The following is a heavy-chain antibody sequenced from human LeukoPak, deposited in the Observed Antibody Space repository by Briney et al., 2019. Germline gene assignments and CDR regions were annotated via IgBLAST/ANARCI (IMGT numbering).Heavy chain of an antibody. CDR1: GGSISSSSYY. D-gene: IGHD6-19*01. CDR2: IYYSGST. V-gene: IGHV4-39*07. Sequence: SETLSLTCTVSGGSISSSSYYWGWIRQPPGKGLEWIGSIYYSGSTYYNPSLKSRVTISVDTSKNQFSLKLSSVTAADTAVYYCARALTGYSSGEIDYWGQGTLVTVSS. J-gene: IGHJ4*02. CDR3: ARALTGYSSGEIDY.